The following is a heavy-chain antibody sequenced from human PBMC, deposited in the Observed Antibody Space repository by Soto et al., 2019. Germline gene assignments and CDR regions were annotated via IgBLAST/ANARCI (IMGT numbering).Heavy chain of an antibody. Sequence: ASVKVSCKASGYTFTSYGISWVRQAPGQGLEWMGWISAYNGNTNYAQKPQGRVTMTTDTSTSTAYMELRSLRSDDTAVYYCARDLGGLKTGYVDYWGQGTLVTVSS. V-gene: IGHV1-18*01. CDR2: ISAYNGNT. J-gene: IGHJ4*02. CDR3: ARDLGGLKTGYVDY. D-gene: IGHD3-9*01. CDR1: GYTFTSYG.